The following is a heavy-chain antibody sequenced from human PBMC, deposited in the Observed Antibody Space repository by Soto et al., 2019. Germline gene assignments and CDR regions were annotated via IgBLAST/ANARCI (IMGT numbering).Heavy chain of an antibody. CDR2: IYYSGST. Sequence: SETLSLTCPVSGGSVSSGTYFWSWIRQSPGKRLEWIAYIYYSGSTNYNPSLKSRATISVDTSKSQVSLTLTSVTAADAAVYYCARSPNYYYYGFDVWGQGTTVTVSS. CDR1: GGSVSSGTYF. D-gene: IGHD3-10*01. V-gene: IGHV4-61*01. CDR3: ARSPNYYYYGFDV. J-gene: IGHJ6*02.